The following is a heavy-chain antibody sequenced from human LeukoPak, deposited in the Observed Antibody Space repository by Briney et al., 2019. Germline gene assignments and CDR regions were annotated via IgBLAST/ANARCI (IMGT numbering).Heavy chain of an antibody. D-gene: IGHD6-19*01. Sequence: ASVKVSCKASGGTFSSYAISWVRQAPGQGLEWMGRIIPILGIANYAQKFQGRVTITADKSTSTAYMELSSLRSEDTAVYYCARVVAVAGTNPLYYWGQGTLVTVSS. CDR1: GGTFSSYA. CDR2: IIPILGIA. CDR3: ARVVAVAGTNPLYY. V-gene: IGHV1-69*04. J-gene: IGHJ4*02.